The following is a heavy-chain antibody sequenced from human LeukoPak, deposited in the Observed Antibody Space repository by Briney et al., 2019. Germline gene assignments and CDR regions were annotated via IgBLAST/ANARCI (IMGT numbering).Heavy chain of an antibody. Sequence: GGSLRLSCEGSRYSFASYAMTWVRQAPGKGLEWVSSINGGGDITYYAESVKDRFTVSRDNSKNTLFLQMNSLRAEDTAVFYCAKRYGDSTGWFFDFWGQGSLVTVSS. CDR3: AKRYGDSTGWFFDF. V-gene: IGHV3-23*01. J-gene: IGHJ4*02. CDR1: RYSFASYA. CDR2: INGGGDIT. D-gene: IGHD6-13*01.